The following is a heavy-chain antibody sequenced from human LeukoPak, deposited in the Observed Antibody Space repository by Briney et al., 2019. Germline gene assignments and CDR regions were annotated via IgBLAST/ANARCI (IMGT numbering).Heavy chain of an antibody. D-gene: IGHD2-2*01. Sequence: PGGSLRLSCAASGFTFSSYWMSWVRQAPGKGLEWVGFIRSKAYGGTTEYAASVKGRFTISRDDSKSIAYLQMNSLKTEDTAVYYCTREDIVVVPAIGWGQGTLVTVSS. CDR1: GFTFSSYW. CDR2: IRSKAYGGTT. CDR3: TREDIVVVPAIG. V-gene: IGHV3-49*04. J-gene: IGHJ4*02.